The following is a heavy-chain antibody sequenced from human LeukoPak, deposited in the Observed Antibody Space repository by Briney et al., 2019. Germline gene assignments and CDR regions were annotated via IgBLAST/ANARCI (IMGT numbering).Heavy chain of an antibody. CDR3: ARDGPLLISYGDDAGGDDY. V-gene: IGHV3-7*03. Sequence: GGSLRLSCAASGFSFNNYWMSWVRQAPGKGLEWVANMKQDGSEKSYVDSVKGRFTISRDNAKNSLYLQMNSLRAEDTAVYYCARDGPLLISYGDDAGGDDYWGQGTLVTVSS. D-gene: IGHD4-17*01. J-gene: IGHJ4*02. CDR1: GFSFNNYW. CDR2: MKQDGSEK.